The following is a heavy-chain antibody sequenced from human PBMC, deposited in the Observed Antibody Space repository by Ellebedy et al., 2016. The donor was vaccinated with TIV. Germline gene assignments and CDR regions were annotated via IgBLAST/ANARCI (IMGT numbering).Heavy chain of an antibody. D-gene: IGHD1-7*01. CDR2: IYYSGST. J-gene: IGHJ2*01. CDR1: GGSISSYY. CDR3: ARFKELERTFLPNWYFDL. V-gene: IGHV4-59*12. Sequence: MPSETLSLTCTVSGGSISSYYWSWIRQPPGKGLEWIGYIYYSGSTNYNPSLKSRVTISVDTSKNQFSLKLSSVTAADTAVYYCARFKELERTFLPNWYFDLWGRGTLVTVSS.